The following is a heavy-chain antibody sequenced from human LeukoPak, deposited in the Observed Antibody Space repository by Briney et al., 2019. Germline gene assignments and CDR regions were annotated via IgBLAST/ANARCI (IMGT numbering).Heavy chain of an antibody. J-gene: IGHJ4*02. Sequence: ASVKVSCKASGYTFTSYHINWVRQATGQGLEWMGWMNPNSDNTGYAQKFQGRVTMTRNTSISTAYMELSSLRSEDTAVYYCARASAYEFDYWGQGTLVTVSS. CDR2: MNPNSDNT. D-gene: IGHD5-12*01. CDR1: GYTFTSYH. V-gene: IGHV1-8*01. CDR3: ARASAYEFDY.